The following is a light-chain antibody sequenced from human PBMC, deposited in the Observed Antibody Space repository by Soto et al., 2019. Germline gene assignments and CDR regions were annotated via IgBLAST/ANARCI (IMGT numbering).Light chain of an antibody. CDR2: DVS. J-gene: IGKJ4*01. V-gene: IGKV1-5*01. CDR3: QQYFSYPLT. CDR1: QSGSSSW. Sequence: DVQMTQSPSTLSLSVGERVTITCRASQSGSSSWLACYQQKPGKLPKLLIYDVSTLGSGVPSSFSGSGSATESTLTISSLQPYDFETYYCQQYFSYPLTFGGGTKVEIK.